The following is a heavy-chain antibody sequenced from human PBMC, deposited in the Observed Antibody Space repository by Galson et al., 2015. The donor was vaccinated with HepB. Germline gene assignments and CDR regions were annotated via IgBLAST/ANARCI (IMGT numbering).Heavy chain of an antibody. D-gene: IGHD6-25*01. V-gene: IGHV4-59*01. Sequence: LSLTCSVSGASISGVYWSWMRQSAGRGLEWIGYIYYTGGTKYNPSLNSRVTISVDTSKNQVSLELTSVSPRDTAVYFCARDRGSGWPDYGMDVWGPGTTVTVSS. CDR2: IYYTGGT. J-gene: IGHJ6*02. CDR1: GASISGVY. CDR3: ARDRGSGWPDYGMDV.